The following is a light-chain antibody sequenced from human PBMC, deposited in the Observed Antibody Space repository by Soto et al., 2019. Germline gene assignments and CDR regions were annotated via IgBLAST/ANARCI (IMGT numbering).Light chain of an antibody. CDR3: QQYNSWPLT. CDR1: QSVSSSY. Sequence: EIVLTQSPGTLSLSPGERATLSCRASQSVSSSYLAWYQQKPGQAPRLVIYDIFTRATGVPTRISGSGSGTEFTLTISSPQSEDFAVYYCQQYNSWPLTFGGGTKVDIK. V-gene: IGKV3D-15*01. J-gene: IGKJ4*01. CDR2: DIF.